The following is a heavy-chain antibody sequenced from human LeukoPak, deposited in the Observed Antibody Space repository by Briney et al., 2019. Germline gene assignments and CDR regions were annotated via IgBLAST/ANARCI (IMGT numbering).Heavy chain of an antibody. Sequence: GKSLRLSCTASGFTFNSFAMHWVRQAPGKGLEWVAVIWYGGSNKYYADSVKGRFTISRDNSKNTVYLQMDSLRAEDSAIYYCARPYGDYYFDYWGQGTLVTVSS. D-gene: IGHD4-17*01. CDR2: IWYGGSNK. CDR1: GFTFNSFA. CDR3: ARPYGDYYFDY. J-gene: IGHJ4*02. V-gene: IGHV3-33*01.